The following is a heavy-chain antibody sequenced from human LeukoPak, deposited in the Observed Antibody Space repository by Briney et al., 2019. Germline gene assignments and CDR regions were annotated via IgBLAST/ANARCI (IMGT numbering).Heavy chain of an antibody. CDR1: GDTFGSYA. CDR3: ATYSSGWYSYFDY. Sequence: GASVKVSCKASGDTFGSYAINWVRQAPGQGLERMGRIIPIVGIANYAQKFQGRVTITADKSTSTAYMELSSLRSEDTAVYYCATYSSGWYSYFDYWGQGTLVTVSS. V-gene: IGHV1-69*04. J-gene: IGHJ4*02. D-gene: IGHD6-19*01. CDR2: IIPIVGIA.